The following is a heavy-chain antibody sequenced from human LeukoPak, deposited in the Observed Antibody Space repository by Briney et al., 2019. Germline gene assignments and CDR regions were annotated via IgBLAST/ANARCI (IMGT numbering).Heavy chain of an antibody. CDR2: ISWYGGST. V-gene: IGHV3-43*01. CDR1: GFTFDDYT. J-gene: IGHJ4*02. CDR3: AKDGGNSHYYDSSGPSGFDY. Sequence: GGSLRLSCAASGFTFDDYTMHWVRQAPGKGLEWVSLISWYGGSTYYADSVKGRFTISRDNSKNSLYLQMNSLRTEDTALYYCAKDGGNSHYYDSSGPSGFDYWGQGTLVTVSS. D-gene: IGHD3-22*01.